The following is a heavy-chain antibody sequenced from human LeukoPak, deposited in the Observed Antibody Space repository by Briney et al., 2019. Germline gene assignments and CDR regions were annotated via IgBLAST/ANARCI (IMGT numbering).Heavy chain of an antibody. CDR3: ARDRFIVVVPAAIDY. V-gene: IGHV3-21*01. CDR2: ISSSSSYI. CDR1: GFTFSSYS. D-gene: IGHD2-2*01. Sequence: GGSLRLSCAASGFTFSSYSMNWVRQAPGKGLEWVSSISSSSSYIYYADSVKGRFTISRDNAKNSLYLQMNSLRAEDTAVYYYARDRFIVVVPAAIDYWGQGTLVTVSS. J-gene: IGHJ4*02.